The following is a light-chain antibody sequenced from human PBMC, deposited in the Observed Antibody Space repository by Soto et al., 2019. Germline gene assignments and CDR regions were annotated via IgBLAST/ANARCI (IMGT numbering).Light chain of an antibody. J-gene: IGKJ1*01. CDR1: QSLLHENGDSY. CDR3: IQTLRTPWT. V-gene: IGKV2-28*01. CDR2: LAS. Sequence: DTVMTQSPLSLPVTPGAPASISCRSSQSLLHENGDSYLEWYLQRPGRSPQLLIYLASNLASGVPDRFSGSGSGTDFTLKISRVEAEDVGVYYCIQTLRTPWTFGQGTKVEIK.